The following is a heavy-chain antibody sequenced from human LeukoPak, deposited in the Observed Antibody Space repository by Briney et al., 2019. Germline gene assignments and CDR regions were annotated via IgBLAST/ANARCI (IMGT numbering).Heavy chain of an antibody. CDR2: FDPEDGET. CDR3: ATSILWFGELSTTTDY. J-gene: IGHJ4*02. CDR1: GYTLTELS. V-gene: IGHV1-24*01. D-gene: IGHD3-10*01. Sequence: GASVKVSCKVSGYTLTELSMHWVLQAPGKGLEWMGGFDPEDGETIYAQKFQGRVTMTEDTSTDTAYMELSSLRSEDTAVYYCATSILWFGELSTTTDYWGQGTLVTVSS.